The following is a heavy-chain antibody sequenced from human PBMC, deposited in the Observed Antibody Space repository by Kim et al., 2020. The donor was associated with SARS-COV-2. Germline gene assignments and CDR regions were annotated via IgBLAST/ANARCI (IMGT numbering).Heavy chain of an antibody. CDR3: ARAHRTIFGVVEYMDV. D-gene: IGHD3-3*01. J-gene: IGHJ6*02. CDR1: GGSISSGGYY. V-gene: IGHV4-31*03. Sequence: SETLSLTCTFSGGSISSGGYYWSWIRQHPGKGLEWIGYIYYSGSTYYNPSLKSRVTISVDTSKNQFSLKLSSVTAADTAVYYCARAHRTIFGVVEYMDVWGQGTTVTVPS. CDR2: IYYSGST.